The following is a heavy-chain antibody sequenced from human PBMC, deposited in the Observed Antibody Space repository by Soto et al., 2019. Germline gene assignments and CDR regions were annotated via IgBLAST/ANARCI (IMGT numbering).Heavy chain of an antibody. CDR3: ARSRDYGAPGAFDI. J-gene: IGHJ3*02. V-gene: IGHV4-4*07. CDR1: GGSISSYY. D-gene: IGHD4-17*01. CDR2: IYTSGST. Sequence: QVQRQESGPGLVKPSETLSLTCTVSGGSISSYYWSWIRQPAGKGLEWIGRIYTSGSTNYNPSLKSRVTMSVDTSKNQFSLKLSSVTAADTAVYYCARSRDYGAPGAFDIWGQGTMVTVSS.